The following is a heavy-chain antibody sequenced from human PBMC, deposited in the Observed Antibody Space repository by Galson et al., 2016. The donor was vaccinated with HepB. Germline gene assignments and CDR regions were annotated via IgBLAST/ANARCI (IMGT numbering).Heavy chain of an antibody. J-gene: IGHJ4*02. Sequence: SLRLSCAASGFTFSNYAMNWVRRAPGKGLEWVAVISYDGSKKYYADSVKGRFTISRDNPKNTLYLQMTSLRAEDTAVYYCARGTSVYCTRATCYREGSFDYWGQGTLVTVSS. V-gene: IGHV3-30*04. CDR2: ISYDGSKK. D-gene: IGHD2-2*01. CDR3: ARGTSVYCTRATCYREGSFDY. CDR1: GFTFSNYA.